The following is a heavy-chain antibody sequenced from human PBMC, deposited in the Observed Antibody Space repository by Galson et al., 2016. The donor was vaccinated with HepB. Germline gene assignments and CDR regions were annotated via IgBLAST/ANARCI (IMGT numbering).Heavy chain of an antibody. CDR1: GYSFSDYY. Sequence: SVKVSCKASGYSFSDYYLHWVRQAPGQGLEWMGWINPKNGDADYAQRFQGRVTMTRDTSIDTAYMELSRLRSDDTAVYYCARASRNYHESRPYGEWGQGTLVTVSP. J-gene: IGHJ4*02. CDR3: ARASRNYHESRPYGE. CDR2: INPKNGDA. D-gene: IGHD3-22*01. V-gene: IGHV1-2*02.